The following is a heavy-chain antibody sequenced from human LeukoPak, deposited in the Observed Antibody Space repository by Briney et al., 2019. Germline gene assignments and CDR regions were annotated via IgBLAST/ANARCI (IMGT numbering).Heavy chain of an antibody. V-gene: IGHV6-1*01. CDR2: TYYRSKWYN. J-gene: IGHJ2*01. CDR3: IREKGPNWGSWYFDL. CDR1: GDSVSSNSAA. D-gene: IGHD7-27*01. Sequence: SQTLSLTCAISGDSVSSNSAAWNWIRQSPSRGLEWLGRTYYRSKWYNDYAVSVKSRITINPGTSKNQFSLQLNSVTPEDTAVYYCIREKGPNWGSWYFDLWGRGTLVTVSS.